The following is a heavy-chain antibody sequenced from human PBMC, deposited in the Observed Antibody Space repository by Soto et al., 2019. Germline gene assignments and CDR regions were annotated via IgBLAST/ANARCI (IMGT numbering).Heavy chain of an antibody. V-gene: IGHV3-23*01. CDR2: IRGSGGST. CDR3: AKGGFPTRYYYMDG. CDR1: GFTFSSYA. Sequence: EVQLLESGGGLVQPGGSLRLSCAASGFTFSSYAMSWVRQAPGKGLEWVSAIRGSGGSTYYADSVKGRFTISRDNSKNTLYLQMNSLRAEYTAVYYCAKGGFPTRYYYMDGWGKGTTVTVSS. J-gene: IGHJ6*03.